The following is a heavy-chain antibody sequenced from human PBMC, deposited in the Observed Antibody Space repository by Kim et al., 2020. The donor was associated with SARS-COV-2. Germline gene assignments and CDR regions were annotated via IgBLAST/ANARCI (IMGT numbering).Heavy chain of an antibody. CDR3: ARVTEESSSFGGVDY. CDR2: INPNSGGT. CDR1: GYTFTGYY. J-gene: IGHJ4*02. D-gene: IGHD6-13*01. V-gene: IGHV1-2*06. Sequence: ASVKVSCKASGYTFTGYYMHWVRQAPGQGLDWMGRINPNSGGTNYAQKFQGRVTMTRDTSISTAYMELSRLRSDDTAVYYCARVTEESSSFGGVDYWGQGTLVTVSS.